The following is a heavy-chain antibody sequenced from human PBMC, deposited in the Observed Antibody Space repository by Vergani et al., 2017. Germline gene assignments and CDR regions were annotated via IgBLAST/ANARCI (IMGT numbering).Heavy chain of an antibody. Sequence: EVQLVESGGGLIQPGDSLRLSCAASGFTVSSNCMSWVRQAPGKGLEWVSEIRGSGGGTYYADSVKGRFTVSRDNSKNTLYLQMNSLRAADTAVYYCARSRGDYYYQYYMDVWGKGTTVTVSS. D-gene: IGHD4-17*01. J-gene: IGHJ6*03. CDR2: RGSGGGT. V-gene: IGHV3-53*01. CDR3: ARSRGDYYYQYYMDV. CDR1: GFTVSSNC.